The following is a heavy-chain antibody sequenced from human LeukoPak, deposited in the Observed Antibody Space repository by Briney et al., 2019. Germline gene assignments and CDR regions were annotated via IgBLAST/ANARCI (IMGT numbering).Heavy chain of an antibody. CDR3: AKRAEVFGDSVTQH. Sequence: GGSLRLSCAASGFTFSSYAMSWVRQAPGKGLEGVSVISGSGGSTYYADSVKGRFTISRDNPKNTLYLQMNSLRAEDTAVYYCAKRAEVFGDSVTQHWGQGTLVTVSS. CDR2: ISGSGGST. V-gene: IGHV3-23*01. D-gene: IGHD4-17*01. CDR1: GFTFSSYA. J-gene: IGHJ1*01.